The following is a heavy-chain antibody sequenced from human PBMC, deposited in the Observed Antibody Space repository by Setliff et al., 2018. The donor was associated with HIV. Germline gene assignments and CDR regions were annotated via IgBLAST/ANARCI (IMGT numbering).Heavy chain of an antibody. D-gene: IGHD3-3*01. CDR2: IHYSGST. CDR3: ARDYDFWSGWKAFDI. Sequence: SETLSLTCAVSGASISSNNWWTWVRQPPGRGLEWIGEIHYSGSTNYNPSLKSRVTISVDKSRSQFSLKVSSVTAADTAVYYCARDYDFWSGWKAFDIWGQGTMVTVSS. V-gene: IGHV4-4*02. CDR1: GASISSNNW. J-gene: IGHJ3*02.